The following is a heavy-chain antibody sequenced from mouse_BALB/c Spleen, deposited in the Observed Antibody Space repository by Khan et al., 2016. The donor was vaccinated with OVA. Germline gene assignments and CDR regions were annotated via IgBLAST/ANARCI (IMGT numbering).Heavy chain of an antibody. CDR3: ARDYWFVY. Sequence: EVQVVESGGGLVKPGGSLKVSCAASGFTFSNYAMSWVRQSPEKRLEWVASISSGGTSYYRDSAKGRVTISRDNARNILYLQMSSLRSEDTANYYCARDYWFVYWGQGTLVTVSA. CDR1: GFTFSNYA. J-gene: IGHJ3*01. V-gene: IGHV5-6-5*01. CDR2: ISSGGTS.